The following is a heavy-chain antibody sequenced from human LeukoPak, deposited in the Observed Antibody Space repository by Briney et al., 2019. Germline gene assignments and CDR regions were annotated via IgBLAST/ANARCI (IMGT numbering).Heavy chain of an antibody. CDR3: ARSLAYGDSDY. CDR1: GYSISSGYY. V-gene: IGHV4-38-2*02. CDR2: IYHSGST. J-gene: IGHJ4*02. D-gene: IGHD4-17*01. Sequence: SETLSLTCTVSGYSISSGYYWGWIRQPPGKGLEWIGSIYHSGSTYYNPSLKSRVTISVDTSKNQFSLRLTSVTAADTAVYYCARSLAYGDSDYWGQGTLVTVSS.